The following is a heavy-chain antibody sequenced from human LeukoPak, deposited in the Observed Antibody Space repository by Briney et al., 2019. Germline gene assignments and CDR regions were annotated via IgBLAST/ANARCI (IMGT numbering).Heavy chain of an antibody. Sequence: ASVKVSFTASGYTFTSHDINWVRQATGQGLEWMGWMSPNSGDTGYAQKFQGRVTMTSDSSISTAYMELSSLRSEDTAIYYCVRTPPNWGFDYWGQGTLVTVSS. CDR2: MSPNSGDT. CDR1: GYTFTSHD. CDR3: VRTPPNWGFDY. V-gene: IGHV1-8*01. D-gene: IGHD7-27*01. J-gene: IGHJ4*02.